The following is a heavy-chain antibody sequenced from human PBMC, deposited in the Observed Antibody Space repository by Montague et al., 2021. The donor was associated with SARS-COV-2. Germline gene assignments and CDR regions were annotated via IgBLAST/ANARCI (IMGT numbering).Heavy chain of an antibody. V-gene: IGHV3-30*18. CDR1: GFNFNNFG. D-gene: IGHD3-3*01. J-gene: IGHJ4*02. CDR2: ISYEGSIQ. Sequence: SLRLSCAASGFNFNNFGMHWVRQAPGQGLEWVAVISYEGSIQYYADSVKGRFTISRDWSKSTLYLQMSSLRPEDTAVYYCAKDATIFWFERGEGTLDYWGQGTLVAVSS. CDR3: AKDATIFWFERGEGTLDY.